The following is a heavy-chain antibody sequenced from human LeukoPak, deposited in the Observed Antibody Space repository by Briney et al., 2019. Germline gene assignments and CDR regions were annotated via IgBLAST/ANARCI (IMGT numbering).Heavy chain of an antibody. J-gene: IGHJ4*02. D-gene: IGHD1-26*01. CDR3: ARLYRWELLEGYYFDY. Sequence: PGGSLRLSCAASGFTFSSYAMSWVRQAPGKGLEWVSAISGSGGSTYYADSVKGRFTISRDNSKNTLYLQMNSLRGEDTAVHYCARLYRWELLEGYYFDYWGQGTLVTVSS. V-gene: IGHV3-23*01. CDR2: ISGSGGST. CDR1: GFTFSSYA.